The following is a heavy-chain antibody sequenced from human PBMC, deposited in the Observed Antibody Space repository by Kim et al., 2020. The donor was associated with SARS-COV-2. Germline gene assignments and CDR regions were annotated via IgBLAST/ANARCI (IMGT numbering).Heavy chain of an antibody. J-gene: IGHJ6*02. CDR3: ARPGTTGTTDYYYGMDV. D-gene: IGHD1-1*01. V-gene: IGHV3-11*04. Sequence: VKGRFTISRDNAKNSLYLQMNSLRAEDTAVYYCARPGTTGTTDYYYGMDVWGQGTTVTVSS.